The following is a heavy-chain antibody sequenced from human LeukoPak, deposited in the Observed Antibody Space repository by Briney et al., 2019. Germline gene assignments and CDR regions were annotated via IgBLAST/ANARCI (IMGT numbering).Heavy chain of an antibody. J-gene: IGHJ5*02. CDR3: ARGFNRGFDP. Sequence: GGSLRLSCAASGFSVSSNYMSWVRQTPERGLEWVSIIYGDGRTYYADSLKGRFTISRDSSKNTLHLQMDDLRAEDTAVYYCARGFNRGFDPWGQGTLVTVSS. CDR1: GFSVSSNY. CDR2: IYGDGRT. D-gene: IGHD1-14*01. V-gene: IGHV3-53*01.